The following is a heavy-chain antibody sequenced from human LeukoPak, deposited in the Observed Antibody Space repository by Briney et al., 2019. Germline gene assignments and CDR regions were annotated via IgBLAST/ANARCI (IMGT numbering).Heavy chain of an antibody. J-gene: IGHJ4*02. CDR3: ARGVVVVAATDYFDY. CDR1: GGTFSSYA. CDR2: IIPIFGTA. D-gene: IGHD2-15*01. Sequence: SVKVSCKASGGTFSSYAISWVRQAPGQGLEWMGGIIPIFGTANYVQKFQGRVTITTDESTSTAYMELSSLRSEDTAVYYCARGVVVVAATDYFDYWGQGTLVTVSS. V-gene: IGHV1-69*05.